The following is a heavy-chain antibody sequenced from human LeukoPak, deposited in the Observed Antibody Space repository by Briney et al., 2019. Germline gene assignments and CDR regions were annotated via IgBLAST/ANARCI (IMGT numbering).Heavy chain of an antibody. CDR3: ARYYCTNGVCFNLDV. D-gene: IGHD2-8*01. Sequence: SETLSLTCTVSGGSISSYYWSWIRQPPGKGLEWIGYIYYSGSTKYNPSLKSRVTISVDTSKNQFSLKLSSVTAADTAVYYCARYYCTNGVCFNLDVWGKGTTVTVSS. J-gene: IGHJ6*04. CDR2: IYYSGST. CDR1: GGSISSYY. V-gene: IGHV4-59*01.